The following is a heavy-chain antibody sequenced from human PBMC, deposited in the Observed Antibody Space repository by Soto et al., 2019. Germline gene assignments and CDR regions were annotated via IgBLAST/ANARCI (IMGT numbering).Heavy chain of an antibody. J-gene: IGHJ4*02. V-gene: IGHV3-23*01. Sequence: GGSLRLSCAASGFTFSSYAMSWVRQAPGKGLEWVSAISGSGGSTYYADSVKGRFTISRDNSKNTLYLQMNSLRAEDTAVYYCAKGGVVTPCPCSFKYWGQGTLVTVSS. CDR3: AKGGVVTPCPCSFKY. CDR2: ISGSGGST. D-gene: IGHD2-21*02. CDR1: GFTFSSYA.